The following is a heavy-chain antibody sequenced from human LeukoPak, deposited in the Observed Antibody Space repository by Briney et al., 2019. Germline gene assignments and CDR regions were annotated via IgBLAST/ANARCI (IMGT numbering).Heavy chain of an antibody. Sequence: PGGSLRLSCAASGFTVSSNYMSWVRQAPGKGPEWVSVMYSGGSTYYADSVKGRFTISRDNSKNTLYLQMNSLRAEDTAVYYCARDRAHYYYYGMDVWGQGTTVTVSS. V-gene: IGHV3-66*01. D-gene: IGHD3-10*01. CDR1: GFTVSSNY. CDR2: MYSGGST. CDR3: ARDRAHYYYYGMDV. J-gene: IGHJ6*02.